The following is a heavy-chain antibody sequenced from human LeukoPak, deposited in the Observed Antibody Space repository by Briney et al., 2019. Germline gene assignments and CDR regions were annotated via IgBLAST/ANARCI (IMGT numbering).Heavy chain of an antibody. CDR3: ARVLHKRNYDSSTYYGY. Sequence: GGSLRLSCAASGFTFSSYWMSWVRQAPGKGLEWVANIKQDGSEKYYVDSVKGRFTISRDNAKNSLYLQMNSLRAEDTAVYYCARVLHKRNYDSSTYYGYWGQGSLVTVSS. CDR2: IKQDGSEK. V-gene: IGHV3-7*04. CDR1: GFTFSSYW. J-gene: IGHJ4*02. D-gene: IGHD3-22*01.